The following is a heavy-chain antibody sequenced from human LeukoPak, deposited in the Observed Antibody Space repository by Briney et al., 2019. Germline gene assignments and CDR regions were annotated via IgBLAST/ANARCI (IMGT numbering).Heavy chain of an antibody. CDR2: ISSSSNYI. J-gene: IGHJ4*02. D-gene: IGHD2-15*01. CDR1: GFTFSSYS. CDR3: ARGMVAANYYFDY. V-gene: IGHV3-21*01. Sequence: GGSLRLSCAASGFTFSSYSMNWVRQAPWKGLEWVSSISSSSNYIYYADSMKGRFTISRDNAKNSLYLQMNSLRAEDTAVYYCARGMVAANYYFDYRGQGTLVTVSS.